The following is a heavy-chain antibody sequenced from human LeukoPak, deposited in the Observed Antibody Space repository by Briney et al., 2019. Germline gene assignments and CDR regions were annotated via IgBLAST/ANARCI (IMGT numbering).Heavy chain of an antibody. D-gene: IGHD6-6*01. CDR3: ANEYSSSSGRSFQH. J-gene: IGHJ1*01. Sequence: GGSLRLSCAASGFTFDDYAMHWVRQAPGKGLEWVSGISWNSGNIDYADSVKGRFTISRDNAKNSLYLQMNSLRAEDTAVYYCANEYSSSSGRSFQHWGQGTLVTVSS. V-gene: IGHV3-9*01. CDR1: GFTFDDYA. CDR2: ISWNSGNI.